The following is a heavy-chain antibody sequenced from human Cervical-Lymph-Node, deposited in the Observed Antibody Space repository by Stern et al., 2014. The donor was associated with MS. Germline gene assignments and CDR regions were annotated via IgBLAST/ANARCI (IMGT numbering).Heavy chain of an antibody. Sequence: EVQLEESGAEVKKPGESLKISCKGSGYSFTANWIAWVRQMPGKGLEWMGVIYPGDSDTRYSPSFQGQVTISADKSISTAYLQWSSLKASDTAMYYCARDYGDYAFDYWGQGTLVTVSS. CDR3: ARDYGDYAFDY. CDR1: GYSFTANW. D-gene: IGHD4-17*01. V-gene: IGHV5-51*01. J-gene: IGHJ4*02. CDR2: IYPGDSDT.